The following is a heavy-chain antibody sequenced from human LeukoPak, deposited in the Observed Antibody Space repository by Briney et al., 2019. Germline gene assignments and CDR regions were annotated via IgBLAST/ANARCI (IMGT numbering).Heavy chain of an antibody. J-gene: IGHJ5*02. CDR1: GFTFSSYG. CDR3: AKLSSSWANWFDP. CDR2: ISYDGSNK. V-gene: IGHV3-30*18. D-gene: IGHD6-13*01. Sequence: GRSLRLSCAASGFTFSSYGMHWVRQAPGKGLEWVAVISYDGSNKYYADSVKGRFTISRDNSKNTLYLQMNSLRTEDTAVYYCAKLSSSWANWFDPWGQGTLVTVSS.